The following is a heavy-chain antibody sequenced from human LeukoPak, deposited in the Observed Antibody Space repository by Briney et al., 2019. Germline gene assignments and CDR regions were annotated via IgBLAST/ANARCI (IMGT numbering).Heavy chain of an antibody. CDR2: IHTGGTT. Sequence: PGGSLRLSCAASGFTFSSYAMSWVRQAPGKGLEWVSVIHTGGTTHYADSVKGRFTVSKDTSNNTVFLQMNSLRVEDTAVYFCARVWFGYFFQWGQGALVTVSS. CDR3: ARVWFGYFFQ. J-gene: IGHJ4*02. V-gene: IGHV3-23*03. D-gene: IGHD3-10*01. CDR1: GFTFSSYA.